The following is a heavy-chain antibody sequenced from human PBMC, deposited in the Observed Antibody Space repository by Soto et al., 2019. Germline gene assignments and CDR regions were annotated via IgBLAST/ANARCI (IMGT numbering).Heavy chain of an antibody. Sequence: GESLKISCKGSGYSFRNNWIGWVRQMPGKGLEWMGIIYPGDSDTRYSPSFQGQVTISADKSISTAYLQWSSLKASDTAMYYCARLYYYDSAAFDIWGQGTMVTVSS. J-gene: IGHJ3*02. V-gene: IGHV5-51*01. CDR3: ARLYYYDSAAFDI. CDR1: GYSFRNNW. D-gene: IGHD3-22*01. CDR2: IYPGDSDT.